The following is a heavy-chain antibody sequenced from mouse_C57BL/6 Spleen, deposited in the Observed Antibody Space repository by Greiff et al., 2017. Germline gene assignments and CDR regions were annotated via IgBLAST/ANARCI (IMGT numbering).Heavy chain of an antibody. D-gene: IGHD4-1*01. CDR1: GFTFSDFY. CDR3: ARATNGDYFDY. J-gene: IGHJ2*01. Sequence: EVKLVESGGGLVQSGRSLRLSCATSGFTFSDFYMEWVRQAPGKGLEWIAASRNKANDYTTEYSASVKGRFIVSRDTSQSILYLQMNALRAEDTAIYYCARATNGDYFDYWGQGTTLTVSS. V-gene: IGHV7-1*01. CDR2: SRNKANDYTT.